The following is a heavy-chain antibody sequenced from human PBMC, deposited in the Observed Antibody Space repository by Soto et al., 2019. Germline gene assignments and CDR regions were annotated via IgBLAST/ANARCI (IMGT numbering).Heavy chain of an antibody. CDR1: GFTFSDYS. Sequence: PGGSLRLSCPASGFTFSDYSMNWVRQAPGKGLEWVSSMSSRSIYIYYAYSVKGRFTISRDNAKNSLYLQMNSLRAEDTAVYYCTRDHHFDHWGQGTLVPVSS. V-gene: IGHV3-21*01. J-gene: IGHJ5*02. CDR3: TRDHHFDH. CDR2: MSSRSIYI.